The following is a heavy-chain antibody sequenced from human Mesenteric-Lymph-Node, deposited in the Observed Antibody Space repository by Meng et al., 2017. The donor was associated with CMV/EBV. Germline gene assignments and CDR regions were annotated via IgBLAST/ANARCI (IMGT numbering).Heavy chain of an antibody. D-gene: IGHD2-2*01. Sequence: ASVKVSCKASGYIFTSYGINWVRQAPGQGLEWMGWISAYNGNTRYAQNFQGRVTMTTDTSTSTAYMELRSLRSDDTAVYYCARPLVVVPAGDGDDWGKGTRGTVSS. V-gene: IGHV1-18*01. CDR3: ARPLVVVPAGDGDD. CDR1: GYIFTSYG. J-gene: IGHJ4*02. CDR2: ISAYNGNT.